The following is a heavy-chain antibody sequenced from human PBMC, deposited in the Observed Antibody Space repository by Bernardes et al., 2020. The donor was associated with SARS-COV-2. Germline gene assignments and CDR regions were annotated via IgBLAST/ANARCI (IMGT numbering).Heavy chain of an antibody. CDR1: GFSLSTSGVG. CDR2: IYWDDDK. Sequence: SGPTLVKPTQTLTLTCTFSGFSLSTSGVGVGWIRQPPGKALEWLALIYWDDDKRYSPSLKSRLTITKDTSKNQVVLTMTNMDPVDTATYYCAHRRRGASSSWYPTLGSYWFDPWGQGTLVTVSS. V-gene: IGHV2-5*02. J-gene: IGHJ5*02. D-gene: IGHD6-13*01. CDR3: AHRRRGASSSWYPTLGSYWFDP.